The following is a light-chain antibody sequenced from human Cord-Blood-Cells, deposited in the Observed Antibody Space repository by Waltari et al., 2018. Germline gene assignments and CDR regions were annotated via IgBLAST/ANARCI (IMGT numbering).Light chain of an antibody. CDR3: MQSIQLPIT. Sequence: DIVMSQTPLSLSVTPGQPASISCKSSQSLLHSDGKTSLYWYLQKPGQSQQLLIYEVSERFSEVPDRFSDSGAATDFTLKISRVEAEDVGVYYCMQSIQLPITFGQGTRLEIK. CDR1: QSLLHSDGKTS. J-gene: IGKJ5*01. V-gene: IGKV2D-29*02. CDR2: EVS.